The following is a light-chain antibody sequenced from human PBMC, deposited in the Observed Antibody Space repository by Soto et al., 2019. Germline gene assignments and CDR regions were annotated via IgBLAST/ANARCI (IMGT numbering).Light chain of an antibody. Sequence: EIVMTQSPATLSVSPGERATLSCRASQSASVNLAWYQQKPGQAPRLLIYAASTRATGVPARFSGSGSGTEFPLSISSLQSEDVAVYYCQHYNNWPPKFTFGPGTKVDIK. J-gene: IGKJ3*01. V-gene: IGKV3-15*01. CDR2: AAS. CDR1: QSASVN. CDR3: QHYNNWPPKFT.